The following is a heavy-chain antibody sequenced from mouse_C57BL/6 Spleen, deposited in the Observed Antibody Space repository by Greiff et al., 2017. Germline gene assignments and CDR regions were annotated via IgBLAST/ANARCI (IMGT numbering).Heavy chain of an antibody. CDR1: GYTFTSYW. J-gene: IGHJ3*01. CDR3: ARSGQLRLPWFAY. V-gene: IGHV1-53*01. D-gene: IGHD3-2*02. CDR2: INPSNGGT. Sequence: QVQLQQPGPELVKPGASVKLSCKASGYTFTSYWMHWVKQRPGQGLEWIGNINPSNGGTNYNEKFKSKATLTVDKSSSTAYMQLSSLTSEDSAVYYCARSGQLRLPWFAYWGQGTLVTVSA.